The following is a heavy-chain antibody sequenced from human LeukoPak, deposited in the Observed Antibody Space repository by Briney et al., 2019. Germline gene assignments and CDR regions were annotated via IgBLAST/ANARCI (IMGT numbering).Heavy chain of an antibody. Sequence: SVKVSCKASGGTFSSYAISWVRQAPGQGLEWMGGIIPIFGTANYAQKFQGRVTITADESTSTLYMELRSLRSEDTAIYYCARDDYYDSSAYRENPFDVWGQGTMVTVSS. V-gene: IGHV1-69*01. CDR3: ARDDYYDSSAYRENPFDV. J-gene: IGHJ3*01. CDR1: GGTFSSYA. D-gene: IGHD3-22*01. CDR2: IIPIFGTA.